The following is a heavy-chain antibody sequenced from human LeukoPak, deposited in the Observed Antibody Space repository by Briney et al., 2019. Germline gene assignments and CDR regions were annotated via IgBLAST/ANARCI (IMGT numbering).Heavy chain of an antibody. J-gene: IGHJ4*02. CDR1: GGTFSSYA. V-gene: IGHV1-69*04. D-gene: IGHD3-10*01. Sequence: GASVKVSCKASGGTFSSYAISWVRQAPGQGLEWMGRIIPILGIANYAQKFQGRVTITADKSTSTAYVELSSLRSEDTAVYYCARELRAYYGSGSYYADYWGQGTLVTVSS. CDR3: ARELRAYYGSGSYYADY. CDR2: IIPILGIA.